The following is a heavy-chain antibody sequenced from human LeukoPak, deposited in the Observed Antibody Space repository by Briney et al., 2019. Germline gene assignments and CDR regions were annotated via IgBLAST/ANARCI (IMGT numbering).Heavy chain of an antibody. CDR2: ISGYNGNT. J-gene: IGHJ4*02. CDR3: ASRYDSSGYLLQGPRRRDYFDY. Sequence: ASVKVSCKASGYTFTNYGISWVRQAPGQGLEWMGWISGYNGNTKYAQKLQGRVTMTTDTSTSTAYMELSSLRSEDTAAYYCASRYDSSGYLLQGPRRRDYFDYWGQGTLVTVSS. D-gene: IGHD3-22*01. V-gene: IGHV1-18*01. CDR1: GYTFTNYG.